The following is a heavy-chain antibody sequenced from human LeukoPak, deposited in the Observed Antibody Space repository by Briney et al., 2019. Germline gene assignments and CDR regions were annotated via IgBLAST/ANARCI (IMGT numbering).Heavy chain of an antibody. D-gene: IGHD3-10*01. CDR3: ARVMLWSGELPAYYYYGMDV. CDR2: ISSSSSYI. CDR1: GFTFSTYN. V-gene: IGHV3-21*01. Sequence: GGSLRLSCAASGFTFSTYNMNWVRQAPGKGLEWVSSISSSSSYIYYADSVTGRFTISRDNAKNSLYLQMNSLRAEDTAVYYCARVMLWSGELPAYYYYGMDVWGQGTTVTVSS. J-gene: IGHJ6*02.